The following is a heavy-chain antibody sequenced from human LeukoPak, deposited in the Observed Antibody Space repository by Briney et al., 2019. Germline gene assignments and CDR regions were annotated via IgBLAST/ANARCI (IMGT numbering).Heavy chain of an antibody. J-gene: IGHJ4*02. D-gene: IGHD6-19*01. CDR3: ARVSRIAVAEFDY. V-gene: IGHV3-23*01. CDR1: GFTFNSYV. CDR2: INGGGSNT. Sequence: GGSLRLSCAASGFTFNSYVMSWVRQAPGKGLEWVSAINGGGSNTYYADSVKGRFTISRDNSKNMLYLQMNSLRAEDTAVYYCARVSRIAVAEFDYWGQGTLVTVSS.